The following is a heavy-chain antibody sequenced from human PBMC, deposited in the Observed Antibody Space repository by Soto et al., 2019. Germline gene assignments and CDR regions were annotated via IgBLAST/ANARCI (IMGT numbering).Heavy chain of an antibody. V-gene: IGHV1-69*06. Sequence: AASVKVSCKASGGTFSSYAFSWVRQAPGQGLEWMGGIIPIFGAGNYAQKFQGRLTIMADKSTNTVYMELSGLRSEDTAAYYCARAGYCSGSSCYWFDYWRHRPLVTVSS. CDR1: GGTFSSYA. J-gene: IGHJ4*01. CDR2: IIPIFGAG. CDR3: ARAGYCSGSSCYWFDY. D-gene: IGHD2-15*01.